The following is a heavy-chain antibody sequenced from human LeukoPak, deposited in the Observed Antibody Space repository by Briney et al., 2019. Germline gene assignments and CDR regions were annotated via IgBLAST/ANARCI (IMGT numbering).Heavy chain of an antibody. CDR1: GGTFSSYA. V-gene: IGHV1-69*05. CDR3: ARGRSRGPVNWFDP. J-gene: IGHJ5*02. CDR2: IIPIFGTA. D-gene: IGHD3-10*01. Sequence: GASVKVSCKASGGTFSSYAISWVRQAPGQGLEWMGGIIPIFGTANYAQKFQGRVTITTDESTSTAYMELSSLRSEDTAVYYCARGRSRGPVNWFDPWGQGTLVTVSS.